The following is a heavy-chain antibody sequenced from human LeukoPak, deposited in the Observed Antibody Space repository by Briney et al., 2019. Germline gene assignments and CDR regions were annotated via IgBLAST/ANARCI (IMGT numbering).Heavy chain of an antibody. V-gene: IGHV1-69*01. CDR2: IIPIFGTA. CDR3: AREGGYYDFWSGYLSTLSRHDAFDI. J-gene: IGHJ3*02. Sequence: GSSVKVSCKASGGTFSSYAISWVRQAPGQGLEWMGGIIPIFGTANYAQKFQGRVTITADESTGTAYMELSSLRSEDTAVYYCAREGGYYDFWSGYLSTLSRHDAFDIWGQGTMVTVSS. D-gene: IGHD3-3*01. CDR1: GGTFSSYA.